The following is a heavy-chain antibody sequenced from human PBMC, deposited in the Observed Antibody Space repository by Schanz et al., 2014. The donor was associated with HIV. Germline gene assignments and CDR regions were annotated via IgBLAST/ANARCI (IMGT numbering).Heavy chain of an antibody. J-gene: IGHJ4*02. CDR3: AKDPNDREKAFDY. V-gene: IGHV3-9*01. CDR1: GFTFDDFA. Sequence: EVQLVESGGGLVQPGRSLRLSCAASGFTFDDFAMHWVRQAPGKGLEWVSSISWNSGIIGYADSVKGRFTISRDSSKNTLYLQMNSLRAEDTAVYYCAKDPNDREKAFDYWGQGTLVTVSS. D-gene: IGHD3-22*01. CDR2: ISWNSGII.